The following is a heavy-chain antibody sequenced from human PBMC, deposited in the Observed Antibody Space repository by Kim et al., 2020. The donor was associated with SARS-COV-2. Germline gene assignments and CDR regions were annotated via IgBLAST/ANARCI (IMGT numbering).Heavy chain of an antibody. J-gene: IGHJ6*04. CDR2: IRSKAYGGTT. V-gene: IGHV3-49*04. D-gene: IGHD3-3*01. CDR1: GFTFGDYA. Sequence: GGSLRLSCTASGFTFGDYAMSWVRQVPGKGLEWVGFIRSKAYGGTTEYAASVKGGITISRDDSKSIAYLQMNSLKTEDTAVYYCTRDQIRFLEWLLDTGNYGMDVWGKGNTVTVS. CDR3: TRDQIRFLEWLLDTGNYGMDV.